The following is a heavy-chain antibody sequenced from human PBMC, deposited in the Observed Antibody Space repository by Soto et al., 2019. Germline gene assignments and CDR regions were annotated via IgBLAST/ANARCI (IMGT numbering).Heavy chain of an antibody. CDR2: IIPIFGTA. D-gene: IGHD2-2*03. V-gene: IGHV1-69*01. CDR3: EVLDRPSMDV. Sequence: SADFSFTASGGTFISSAIIWGRQAPGQGLEWMGGIIPIFGTANYAQKFQGRVTITADESKNTLYLQMNSLRAEDTAVYYCEVLDRPSMDVCGQGTTVTVS. J-gene: IGHJ6*02. CDR1: GGTFISSA.